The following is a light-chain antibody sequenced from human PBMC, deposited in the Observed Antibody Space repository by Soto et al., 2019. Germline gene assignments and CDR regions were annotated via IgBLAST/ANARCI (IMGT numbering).Light chain of an antibody. V-gene: IGKV1-39*01. CDR1: QSISSY. CDR3: QQSYSTPYT. Sequence: DIQMTQSPSSLSASVGDRVTITCRASQSISSYLNWYQQKPGKAPKLVIYAASSLQSGVPSRFSGSRSGTDFNLTISSLQPEDFATYYCQQSYSTPYTFGQGTKLEIK. J-gene: IGKJ2*01. CDR2: AAS.